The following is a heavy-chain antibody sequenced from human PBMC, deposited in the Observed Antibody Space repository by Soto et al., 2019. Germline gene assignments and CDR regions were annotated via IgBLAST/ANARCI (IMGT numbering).Heavy chain of an antibody. J-gene: IGHJ5*02. CDR1: GFTFSSYS. Sequence: EAQLVESGGGLVQPGGSLRLSCAASGFTFSSYSMNWVRQAPGKGLEWVSYISSSSSTIYYADSVKGRFTISRDNAKNSLYLQMNSLRAEDTAVYYCAREDYSSGWYSSWFDPWGQGTLVTVSS. D-gene: IGHD6-19*01. CDR2: ISSSSSTI. V-gene: IGHV3-48*01. CDR3: AREDYSSGWYSSWFDP.